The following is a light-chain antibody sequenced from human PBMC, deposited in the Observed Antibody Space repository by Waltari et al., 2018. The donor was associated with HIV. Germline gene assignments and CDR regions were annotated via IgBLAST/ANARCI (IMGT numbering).Light chain of an antibody. J-gene: IGKJ2*01. CDR1: QTVNNNF. Sequence: EVVLTQSPGTLSLSPGERVSLSCRANQTVNNNFLTWYQQKPGQAPRLLIYGASNTATDIPDRFSGFGSGTDFTLCISTRDPEDSALYFCQYLTSTPTYTFGQGTKLEIK. V-gene: IGKV3-20*01. CDR2: GAS. CDR3: QYLTSTPTYT.